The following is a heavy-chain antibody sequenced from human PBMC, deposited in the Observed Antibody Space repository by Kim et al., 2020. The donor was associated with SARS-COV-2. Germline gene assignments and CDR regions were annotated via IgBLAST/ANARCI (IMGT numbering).Heavy chain of an antibody. V-gene: IGHV1-18*01. J-gene: IGHJ6*02. Sequence: ASVKVSCKASGYTFTSYGITWVRQAPGQGLQWLGWISVYNGDTSYAQGLQGRVAMTTDTSTTTAYMELRTLRSDDTAVYYCAREGYYASSGQRFYFYGMDVWGQGTTVTVSS. CDR1: GYTFTSYG. CDR2: ISVYNGDT. CDR3: AREGYYASSGQRFYFYGMDV. D-gene: IGHD3-22*01.